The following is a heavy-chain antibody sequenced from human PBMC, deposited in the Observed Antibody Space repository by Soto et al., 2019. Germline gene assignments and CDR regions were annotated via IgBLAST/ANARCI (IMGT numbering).Heavy chain of an antibody. CDR1: GYSFTRYG. CDR3: AMVDVYVTPSPQDV. D-gene: IGHD3-16*01. CDR2: INAYNGNT. V-gene: IGHV1-18*01. J-gene: IGHJ6*02. Sequence: QVQRVQSGAEVKSPGASVKVSRKATGYSFTRYGIGWARQAPGQGLEWMGWINAYNGNTNYAQNLQGRLTLTTDTSTTTAYMELRSLRSNDTAIYYCAMVDVYVTPSPQDVWGQGTTVTVSS.